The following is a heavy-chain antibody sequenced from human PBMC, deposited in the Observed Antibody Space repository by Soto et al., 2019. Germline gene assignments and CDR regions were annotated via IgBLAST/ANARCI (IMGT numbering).Heavy chain of an antibody. CDR2: ITPIFGTA. V-gene: IGHV1-69*13. Sequence: SVKVSCKASGGTFSSYAISWVRQAPGQGLEWMGGITPIFGTANYAQKFQGRVTITADESTSTAYMELSSLRSEDTAVYYCARSGIAAAGTPNWFDPWGQGTLVTVSS. CDR1: GGTFSSYA. D-gene: IGHD6-13*01. CDR3: ARSGIAAAGTPNWFDP. J-gene: IGHJ5*02.